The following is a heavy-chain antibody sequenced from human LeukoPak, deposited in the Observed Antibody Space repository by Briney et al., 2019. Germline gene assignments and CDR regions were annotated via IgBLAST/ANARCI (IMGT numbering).Heavy chain of an antibody. V-gene: IGHV3-21*04. J-gene: IGHJ6*02. D-gene: IGHD2-15*01. CDR3: ARADCSGGSCPYYYGMDV. CDR2: ISSRSTSVNYA. CDR1: GFTFRSYS. Sequence: GGSLRLSCAASGFTFRSYSMNWVRQAPGKGLKWVSSISSRSTSVNYADYADLVQGRFTISRDNAKNLLYLQMNSLRAEDTAVYYCARADCSGGSCPYYYGMDVWGQGTTVTVSS.